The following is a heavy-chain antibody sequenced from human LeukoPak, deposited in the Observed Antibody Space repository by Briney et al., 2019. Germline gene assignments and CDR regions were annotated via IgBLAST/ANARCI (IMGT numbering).Heavy chain of an antibody. J-gene: IGHJ5*02. CDR2: IYYSGST. CDR1: GGSFSGYY. Sequence: SETLPLTCAVYGGSFSGYYWSWIRQPPGKGLEWIGYIYYSGSTNYNPSLKSRVTISVDTSKNQFSLKLSSVTAADTAVYYCARDGNWFDPWGQGTLVTVSS. CDR3: ARDGNWFDP. V-gene: IGHV4-59*01.